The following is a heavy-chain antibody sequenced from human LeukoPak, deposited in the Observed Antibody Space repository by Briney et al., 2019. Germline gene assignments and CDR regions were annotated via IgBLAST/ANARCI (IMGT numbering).Heavy chain of an antibody. CDR3: VRGLFDSSSYRAFDI. CDR1: GGSTSSHY. J-gene: IGHJ3*02. V-gene: IGHV4-4*07. D-gene: IGHD3-22*01. CDR2: IYTSGST. Sequence: SETLSLTCTVSGGSTSSHYWSWIRQPAGKGLEWIGRIYTSGSTNSNPSLKSRVTMSIDTSQNQFSLMLSSVTAADTAVYYCVRGLFDSSSYRAFDIWGQGTMVTVSS.